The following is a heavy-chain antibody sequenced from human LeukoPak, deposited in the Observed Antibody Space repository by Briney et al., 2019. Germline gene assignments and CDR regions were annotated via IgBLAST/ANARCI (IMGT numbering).Heavy chain of an antibody. D-gene: IGHD1-26*01. CDR2: IYPGDSDT. CDR1: GYSFISYW. Sequence: GESLKISCKGSGYSFISYWIGWVRQMPGKGLEWMGIIYPGDSDTRYSPSFQGQVTISADKSISTAYLQWSSLKASDTAVYYCARHVLSSGRFFRFDYWGQGTLVTVSS. V-gene: IGHV5-51*01. J-gene: IGHJ4*02. CDR3: ARHVLSSGRFFRFDY.